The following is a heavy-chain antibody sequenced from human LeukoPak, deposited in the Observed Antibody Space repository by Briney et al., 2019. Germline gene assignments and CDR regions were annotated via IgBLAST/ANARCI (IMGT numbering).Heavy chain of an antibody. CDR2: ISAYNGNT. Sequence: ASVKVSCKASGYTFTSYGISWVRQAPGQGLEWMGWISAYNGNTNYAQKLQGRVTMTTDTSTSTAYMELRSLRSDDTAVYYCARDPRGGYSSSSRELDYWGQGTLVTVSS. D-gene: IGHD6-6*01. V-gene: IGHV1-18*01. CDR1: GYTFTSYG. J-gene: IGHJ4*02. CDR3: ARDPRGGYSSSSRELDY.